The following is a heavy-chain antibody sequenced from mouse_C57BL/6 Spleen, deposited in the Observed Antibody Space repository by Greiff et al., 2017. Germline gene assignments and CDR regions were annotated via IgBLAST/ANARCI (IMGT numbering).Heavy chain of an antibody. CDR1: GYTFTSYW. V-gene: IGHV1-64*01. Sequence: VQLQQPGAELVKPGASVKLSCKASGYTFTSYWMHWVKQRPGQGLEWIGMIHPNSGSTNYNEKFKSKATLNVDKSSSTAYMQLSSLTSEDSAVYYCARIGSKKIFDYWGQGTTLTVSS. CDR2: IHPNSGST. CDR3: ARIGSKKIFDY. J-gene: IGHJ2*01.